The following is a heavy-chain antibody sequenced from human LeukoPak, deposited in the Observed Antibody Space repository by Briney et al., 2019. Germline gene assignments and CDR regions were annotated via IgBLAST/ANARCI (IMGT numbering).Heavy chain of an antibody. V-gene: IGHV3-23*01. Sequence: GGSLRLSCAASAFSFSTCAMHWVRQPPGQGLEWVSTISSKGGMTFYSHSVKGRFSISRDNSKSILYLQMSSLRGEDTAVYYCAGDSDVEPRNGFDIWGQGTMATVSS. D-gene: IGHD1-1*01. CDR3: AGDSDVEPRNGFDI. CDR2: ISSKGGMT. CDR1: AFSFSTCA. J-gene: IGHJ3*02.